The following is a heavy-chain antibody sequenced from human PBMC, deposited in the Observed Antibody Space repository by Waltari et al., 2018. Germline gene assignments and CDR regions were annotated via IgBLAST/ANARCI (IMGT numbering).Heavy chain of an antibody. J-gene: IGHJ6*02. CDR2: INHSGST. CDR3: ARRRGYNYYYYGMDV. D-gene: IGHD5-12*01. Sequence: QVQLQQWGAGLLKPSETLSLTCAVYGGSFSGYYWSWIRQPPGKGLEWIGEINHSGSTNDNPSLKSRGTISVDTSKNQFSLKLSSVTAADTAVYYCARRRGYNYYYYGMDVWGQGTTVTVSS. V-gene: IGHV4-34*01. CDR1: GGSFSGYY.